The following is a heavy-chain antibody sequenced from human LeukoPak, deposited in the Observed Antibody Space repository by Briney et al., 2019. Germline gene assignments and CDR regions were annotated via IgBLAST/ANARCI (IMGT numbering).Heavy chain of an antibody. CDR1: GGSISSGGHY. D-gene: IGHD3-22*01. CDR3: ARDRRYYYDSSGSRYGMDV. V-gene: IGHV4-61*08. CDR2: IYYSGST. Sequence: SETLSLTCTVSGGSISSGGHYWSWIRQHPGKGLEWIGYIYYSGSTNYNPSLKSRVTISVDTSKNQFSLKLSSVTAADTAVYYCARDRRYYYDSSGSRYGMDVWGQGTTVTVSS. J-gene: IGHJ6*02.